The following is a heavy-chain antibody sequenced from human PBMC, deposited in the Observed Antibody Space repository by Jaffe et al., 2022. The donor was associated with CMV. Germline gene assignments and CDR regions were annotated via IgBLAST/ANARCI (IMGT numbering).Heavy chain of an antibody. Sequence: EVQLVESGGGLVQPGGSLTLSCAASGFTFSNYEMNWVRQAPGKGLEWVSYISATSGTLYYADSVMDRFSISRDNAKNSLFLQIFSLRADDTAVYYCARGMISVSRGGSIAWGPKPDPNHHYMDVWGKGTTVTVSS. D-gene: IGHD3-10*01. CDR1: GFTFSNYE. CDR2: ISATSGTL. CDR3: ARGMISVSRGGSIAWGPKPDPNHHYMDV. J-gene: IGHJ6*03. V-gene: IGHV3-48*03.